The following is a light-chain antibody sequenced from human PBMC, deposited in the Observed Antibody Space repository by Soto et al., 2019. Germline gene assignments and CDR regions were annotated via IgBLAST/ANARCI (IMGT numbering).Light chain of an antibody. V-gene: IGKV3-20*01. CDR1: QSVSSSY. CDR2: GAS. Sequence: EIVLTQSPGTLSLSPGERATLSCRASQSVSSSYLAWYQQKPGQAPRLLIYGASSRATGIPDRFSGSGSGTDFTLTISRLEPEDIAVDYCQQYSSSPMYTFGQGTKLEIK. J-gene: IGKJ2*01. CDR3: QQYSSSPMYT.